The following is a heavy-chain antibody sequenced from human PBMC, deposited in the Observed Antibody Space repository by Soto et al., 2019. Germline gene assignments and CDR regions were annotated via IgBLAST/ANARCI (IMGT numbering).Heavy chain of an antibody. J-gene: IGHJ6*02. V-gene: IGHV1-69*12. CDR1: GGTFSSYA. CDR2: IIPIFGTA. D-gene: IGHD2-15*01. Sequence: QVQLVQSGAEVKKPGSSVKVSCKASGGTFSSYAISWVRQAPGQGLEWMGGIIPIFGTANYAQKFQGRVTITADESTTKAYMELSSLRSEDTAVYYCAGDIVVVVAATGKYYYYGMDVWGQGTTVTVSS. CDR3: AGDIVVVVAATGKYYYYGMDV.